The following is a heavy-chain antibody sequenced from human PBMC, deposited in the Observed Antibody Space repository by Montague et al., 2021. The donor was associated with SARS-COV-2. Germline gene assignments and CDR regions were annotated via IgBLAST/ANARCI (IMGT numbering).Heavy chain of an antibody. CDR3: AKGSATVTTLDAFDI. CDR1: GFTFDDYA. V-gene: IGHV3-43D*03. J-gene: IGHJ3*02. Sequence: SLRLSCAASGFTFDDYAMHWVRQAPGKGLEWVCVINWDGGSTYYVDSVKGRFTISRDNSKKPLYLQMNSLRAEDTALYHCAKGSATVTTLDAFDIRGQGTMVTVSS. D-gene: IGHD4-17*01. CDR2: INWDGGST.